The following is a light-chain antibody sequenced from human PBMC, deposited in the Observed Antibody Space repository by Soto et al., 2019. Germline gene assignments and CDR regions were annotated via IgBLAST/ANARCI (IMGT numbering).Light chain of an antibody. CDR1: QSISSY. CDR2: AAS. J-gene: IGKJ3*01. CDR3: QQSYSTPFT. V-gene: IGKV1-39*01. Sequence: DIQMTQSPSSLSASVGDRVTITCRASQSISSYLNWYQQKPGKAPKLLIYAASSLQSGVPSSFSGSGSGTDFTLTISSLQPKDFATYYCQQSYSTPFTFGPGTKVDIK.